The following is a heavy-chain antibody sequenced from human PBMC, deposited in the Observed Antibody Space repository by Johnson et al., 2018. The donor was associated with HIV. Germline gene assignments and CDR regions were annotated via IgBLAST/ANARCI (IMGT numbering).Heavy chain of an antibody. CDR3: ARESANSGRYSGAFDI. Sequence: VQLVESGGGVVQPGGSLRLSCAVSGFTVSSNYMSWVRQAPGKGLEWVSVIYSGGTTYYADSVKGRFTISRDNSKNTLYLQMNSLRAEDTAVYYCARESANSGRYSGAFDIWGQGTMVTVSS. CDR1: GFTVSSNY. CDR2: IYSGGTT. J-gene: IGHJ3*02. D-gene: IGHD1-26*01. V-gene: IGHV3-53*01.